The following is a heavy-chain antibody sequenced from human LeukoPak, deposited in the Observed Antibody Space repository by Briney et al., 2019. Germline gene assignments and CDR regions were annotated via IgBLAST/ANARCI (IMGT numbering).Heavy chain of an antibody. CDR3: VGSLGGNDY. V-gene: IGHV3-74*01. CDR2: VNSDGRTT. J-gene: IGHJ4*02. CDR1: GFTFSRNW. Sequence: PGGSLRLSCPASGFTFSRNWMHWVRQAPGRGRVWVSRVNSDGRTTSYADSVKGRFTISGDNAKNTLYLQVNSLRDEDTAVYYCVGSLGGNDYWGQGTLVTVSS. D-gene: IGHD3-16*01.